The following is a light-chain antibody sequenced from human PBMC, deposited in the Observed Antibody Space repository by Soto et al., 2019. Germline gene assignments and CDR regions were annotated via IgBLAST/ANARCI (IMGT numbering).Light chain of an antibody. CDR2: GAS. CDR3: HQYGSSPYA. J-gene: IGKJ2*01. V-gene: IGKV3-20*01. CDR1: QNFNSKY. Sequence: ESVLTQSPGILSLSPGERDTISCRASQNFNSKYLAWYQQKPGQAPRLLIYGASSRATDISDRFSGSGSGTDCTVTINRLEPEDFALYFCHQYGSSPYAFGKGTKLEIK.